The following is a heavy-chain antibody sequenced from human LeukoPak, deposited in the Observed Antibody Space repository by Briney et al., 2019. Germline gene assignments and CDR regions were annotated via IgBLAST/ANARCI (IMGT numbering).Heavy chain of an antibody. CDR3: SRDRLGGLDL. V-gene: IGHV3-21*01. CDR2: ITSTSSDI. D-gene: IGHD5-12*01. CDR1: EFTFSSHA. J-gene: IGHJ5*02. Sequence: PGGSLRLSCAASEFTFSSHAMIWVRQAPGKGLEWVSSITSTSSDIFYTDSVKGRFTISRDNAKSSLYLQMNSLRAEDTAVYYCSRDRLGGLDLWGQGTLVTVSS.